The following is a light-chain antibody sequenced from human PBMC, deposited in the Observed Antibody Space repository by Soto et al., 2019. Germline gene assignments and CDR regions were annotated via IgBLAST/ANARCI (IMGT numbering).Light chain of an antibody. V-gene: IGLV4-69*01. CDR3: QTWGTGIRV. CDR2: LNSDGSH. Sequence: QSVLTQSPSASASLGASVKLTCTLSSGHSSYAIAWHQQQPEKGPRYLMKLNSDGSHLKGDGIPDRFSGSSSGAERYLTISGLQSEDETDYYCQTWGTGIRVFGGGTKLTVL. J-gene: IGLJ3*02. CDR1: SGHSSYA.